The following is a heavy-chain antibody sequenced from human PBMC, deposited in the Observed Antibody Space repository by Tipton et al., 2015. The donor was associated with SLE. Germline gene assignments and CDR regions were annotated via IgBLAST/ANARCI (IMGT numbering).Heavy chain of an antibody. D-gene: IGHD5-24*01. V-gene: IGHV4-59*12. Sequence: TLSLTCTVSDGSISSYYWSWIRQPPGKGLEWIGYIYYSGSTNYNPSLKSRVTISVDTSKNQFSLKLSSVTAADTAVYYCARRSRDGYNYDYWGQGTLVTVSS. J-gene: IGHJ4*02. CDR3: ARRSRDGYNYDY. CDR1: DGSISSYY. CDR2: IYYSGST.